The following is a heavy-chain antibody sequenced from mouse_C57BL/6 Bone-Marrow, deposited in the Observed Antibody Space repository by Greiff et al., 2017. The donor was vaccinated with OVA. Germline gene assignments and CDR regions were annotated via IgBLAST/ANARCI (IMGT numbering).Heavy chain of an antibody. V-gene: IGHV2-5*01. Sequence: VHLVESGPGLVQPSQSLSITCTVSGFSLTSYGVHWVRQSPGKGLEWLGVIWRGGSTDYNAAFMSRLSITKDNSKSQVFFKMNSRQADDTAIYYCAKKGDHYYGSSYGFAYWGQGTLVTVSA. J-gene: IGHJ3*01. CDR1: GFSLTSYG. CDR2: IWRGGST. D-gene: IGHD1-1*01. CDR3: AKKGDHYYGSSYGFAY.